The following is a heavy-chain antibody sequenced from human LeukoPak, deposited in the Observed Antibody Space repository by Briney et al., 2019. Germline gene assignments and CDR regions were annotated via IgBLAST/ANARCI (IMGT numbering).Heavy chain of an antibody. J-gene: IGHJ4*02. V-gene: IGHV3-21*01. CDR1: GFTFSSYS. CDR3: ARSDGGSYLVYYFDY. D-gene: IGHD1-26*01. Sequence: GGSLRLSCAASGFTFSSYSMNWVRQAPGKGLEWVSSISSNRINIYYADSVKGRFTISRDKAKSSLYMQINSLRAEDTAVYYCARSDGGSYLVYYFDYWGRGTLVTVSS. CDR2: ISSNRINI.